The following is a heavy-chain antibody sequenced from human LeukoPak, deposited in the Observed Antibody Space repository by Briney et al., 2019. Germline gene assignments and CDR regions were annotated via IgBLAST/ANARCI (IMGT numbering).Heavy chain of an antibody. V-gene: IGHV3-48*02. CDR2: ISGTSSII. J-gene: IGHJ3*02. CDR3: ARGTWDGDRTFDI. CDR1: GFTFSSYS. Sequence: GGSLRLSCAASGFTFSSYSMKWVRQAPGKGLEWISYISGTSSIIYYTPSVKGRFTISRDNGKSSLYLQMNSLRDDDTAVYFCARGTWDGDRTFDIWGQGAMVTVSS. D-gene: IGHD5-24*01.